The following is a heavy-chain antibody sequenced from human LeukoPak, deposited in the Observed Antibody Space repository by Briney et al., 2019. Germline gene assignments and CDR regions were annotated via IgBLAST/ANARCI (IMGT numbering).Heavy chain of an antibody. J-gene: IGHJ6*03. CDR1: GGTFSSYA. CDR3: ARGEGSVKSLDYYYMDV. D-gene: IGHD4-11*01. Sequence: SVKVSCKASGGTFSSYAISWVRQAPGQGLEWMGGIIPIFGTANYAQKFQGRVTITADESTSTAYMELSSLRSEDTAVYYCARGEGSVKSLDYYYMDVWGKGTTVTVSS. CDR2: IIPIFGTA. V-gene: IGHV1-69*01.